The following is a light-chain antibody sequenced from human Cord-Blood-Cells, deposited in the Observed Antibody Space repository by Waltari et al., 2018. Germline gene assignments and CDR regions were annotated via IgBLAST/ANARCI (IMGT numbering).Light chain of an antibody. CDR1: SSDVGSYNL. CDR2: EGS. CDR3: CSYAGSSTWV. V-gene: IGLV2-23*01. Sequence: QSALTQPASVSGSPGRSITISCTGTSSDVGSYNLVSWYQHHPGKAPKLMIYEGSKRPSGVSNCFSGSKSGNTASLTISGLQAEDEADYYCCSYAGSSTWVFGGGTKLTVL. J-gene: IGLJ3*02.